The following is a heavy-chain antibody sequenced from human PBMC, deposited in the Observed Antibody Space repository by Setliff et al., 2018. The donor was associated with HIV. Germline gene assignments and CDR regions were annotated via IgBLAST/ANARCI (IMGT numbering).Heavy chain of an antibody. Sequence: SETLSLTCAVYGGSFSGHYWSWIRQPPGKGLEWIGEINQSGSTNYNPSLKSRVIISVDTSKNQLSLKVNSVTAADTAVYYCARGLPLIAAAGRPPVDYWGQGTLVT. D-gene: IGHD6-13*01. J-gene: IGHJ4*02. CDR3: ARGLPLIAAAGRPPVDY. V-gene: IGHV4-34*01. CDR2: INQSGST. CDR1: GGSFSGHY.